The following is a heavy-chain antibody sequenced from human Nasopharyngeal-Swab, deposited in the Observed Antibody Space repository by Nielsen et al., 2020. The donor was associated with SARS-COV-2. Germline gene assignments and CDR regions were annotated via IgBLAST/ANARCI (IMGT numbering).Heavy chain of an antibody. CDR3: AKEATLGGVGDYYYMDV. V-gene: IGHV3-23*01. CDR2: ISGSGGST. Sequence: GGSLRLSCTASGFTFTNHWMSWVRQAPGKGLEWVSAISGSGGSTYYADSVKGRFTISRDNSKNTLYLQMNSLRADDTAVYYCAKEATLGGVGDYYYMDVWGKGTTVTVSS. CDR1: GFTFTNHW. D-gene: IGHD3-16*01. J-gene: IGHJ6*03.